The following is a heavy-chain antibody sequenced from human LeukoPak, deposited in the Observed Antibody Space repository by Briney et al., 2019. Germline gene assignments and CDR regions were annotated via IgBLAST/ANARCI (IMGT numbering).Heavy chain of an antibody. D-gene: IGHD3-22*01. CDR3: ARILDDAGYYAPAM. Sequence: GGALRLSCTASGFIFSIYAMSWVRQTPGKGLEWVSGNRGGGGSTDYADSVKGRFTVSRDNSKSTFYLHMNSLRDEDTALYYCARILDDAGYYAPAMWGQGTLVTVSS. CDR1: GFIFSIYA. V-gene: IGHV3-23*01. CDR2: NRGGGGST. J-gene: IGHJ4*02.